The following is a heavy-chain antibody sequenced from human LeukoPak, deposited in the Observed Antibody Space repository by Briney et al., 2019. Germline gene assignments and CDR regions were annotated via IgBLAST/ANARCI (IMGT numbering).Heavy chain of an antibody. CDR3: ARVVSSGWYPFDY. CDR1: GGSFSGYY. CDR2: INHSGGT. V-gene: IGHV4-34*01. J-gene: IGHJ4*02. D-gene: IGHD6-19*01. Sequence: SETLSLTCAVYGGSFSGYYWSWIRQPPGKGLEWIGEINHSGGTNYNLSLKSRVTISVDTSKNQFSLKLSSVTAADAAVYYCARVVSSGWYPFDYWGQGTLVTVSS.